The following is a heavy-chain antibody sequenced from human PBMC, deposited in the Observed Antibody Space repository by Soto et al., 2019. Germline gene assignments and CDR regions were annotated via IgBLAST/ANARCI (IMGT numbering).Heavy chain of an antibody. CDR2: ISWNSGSI. J-gene: IGHJ4*02. CDR1: GFTFDDYA. D-gene: IGHD4-17*01. CDR3: AKDMRDSTVTWSRFDY. V-gene: IGHV3-9*01. Sequence: EVQLVESGGGLVQPGRSLRLSCAASGFTFDDYAMHWVRQAPGKGLEWVSGISWNSGSIGYADSVKGRFTISRDNAKNSLYLKMNSLRAEDTALYYGAKDMRDSTVTWSRFDYWGQGTLVTVSS.